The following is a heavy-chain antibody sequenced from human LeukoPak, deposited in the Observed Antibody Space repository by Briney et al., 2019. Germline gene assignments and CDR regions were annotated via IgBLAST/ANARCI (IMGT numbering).Heavy chain of an antibody. CDR3: ARLMGERSLCDY. CDR1: GFTFSSCW. J-gene: IGHJ4*02. D-gene: IGHD1-26*01. Sequence: GGSLRPSCAASGFTFSSCWMTWVRQAPGKGLEWVANIKQDGNEKYYVDSVKGRFSISRDNAKNSVYLQMNSLRAEDTAVYYCARLMGERSLCDYWGQGVLVTVSS. V-gene: IGHV3-7*02. CDR2: IKQDGNEK.